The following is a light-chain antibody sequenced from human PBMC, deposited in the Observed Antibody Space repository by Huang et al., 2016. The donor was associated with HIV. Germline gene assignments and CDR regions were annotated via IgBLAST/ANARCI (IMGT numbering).Light chain of an antibody. V-gene: IGKV1-39*01. Sequence: DIQMTQSPSSLSASIGDRVTMSCRASQTVDMYLKWYQQTPGSAPKLLICAASNLQSDVSSRFSGTGSGTNFTLTISSLQPEDFVIYFCQQTYNVPRTFGQGTALEIK. CDR2: AAS. CDR3: QQTYNVPRT. CDR1: QTVDMY. J-gene: IGKJ2*01.